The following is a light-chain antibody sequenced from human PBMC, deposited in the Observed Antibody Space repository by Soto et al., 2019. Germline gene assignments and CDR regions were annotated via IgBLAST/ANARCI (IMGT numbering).Light chain of an antibody. Sequence: DIQMTQSPSSLSASVGDRVTITCRASQTVGTFLDWYQQRPGRAPNLLIYAASNLPTGAPSRFSGSGSGTDFTLTINSLQPEDFGTYYCQQSYSIRSWTFGQGTKVDIK. CDR2: AAS. CDR3: QQSYSIRSWT. CDR1: QTVGTF. J-gene: IGKJ1*01. V-gene: IGKV1-39*01.